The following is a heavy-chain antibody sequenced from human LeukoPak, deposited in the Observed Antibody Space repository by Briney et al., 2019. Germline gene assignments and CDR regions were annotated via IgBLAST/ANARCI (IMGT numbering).Heavy chain of an antibody. J-gene: IGHJ4*02. D-gene: IGHD5-12*01. CDR2: ISSSSSYI. CDR3: ARDQSGYEGFDY. V-gene: IGHV3-21*01. CDR1: GFTFSSYS. Sequence: GGSLRLSCAASGFTFSSYSMNWVRQAPGEGLEWVSSISSSSSYIYYADSVKGRFTISRDNAKNSPYLQMNSLRAEDTAVYYCARDQSGYEGFDYWGQGTLVTVSS.